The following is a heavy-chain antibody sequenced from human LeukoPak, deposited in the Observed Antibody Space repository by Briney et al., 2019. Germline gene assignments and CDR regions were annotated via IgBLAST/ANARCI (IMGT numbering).Heavy chain of an antibody. CDR2: IIPIFDTA. D-gene: IGHD5-24*01. CDR1: GGTFSSYA. CDR3: ARGSRRDGDYSYYMDV. Sequence: SVKVSCKASGGTFSSYAINWVRQAHGQGLEWMGGIIPIFDTANFAQKFQGRVTITTDESTNTAYMELSSLKSEDTALYYCARGSRRDGDYSYYMDVWGKGTTVTVSS. J-gene: IGHJ6*03. V-gene: IGHV1-69*05.